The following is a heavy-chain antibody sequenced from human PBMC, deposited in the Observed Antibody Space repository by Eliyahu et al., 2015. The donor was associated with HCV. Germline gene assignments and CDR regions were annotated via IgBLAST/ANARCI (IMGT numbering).Heavy chain of an antibody. V-gene: IGHV3-23*01. CDR1: GFTFSSYV. D-gene: IGHD6-19*01. CDR3: AKDDGGQWLTCPDS. CDR2: ISVSGDTT. Sequence: EVQLLESGGGLVQPGGSLRLSCAASGFTFSSYVMTWLRQAPGKGLEWVSTISVSGDTTYYADSVKGRFTISRDNSKNTLYLQMNTLRAEDTAVYYCAKDDGGQWLTCPDSWGQGTLVTVSS. J-gene: IGHJ4*02.